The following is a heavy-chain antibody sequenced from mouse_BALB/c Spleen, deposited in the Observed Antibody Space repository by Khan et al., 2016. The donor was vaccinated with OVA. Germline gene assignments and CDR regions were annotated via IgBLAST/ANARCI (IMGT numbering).Heavy chain of an antibody. D-gene: IGHD2-14*01. CDR2: IWSGGNT. CDR3: ARNSYMYDFTY. CDR1: GFSLTTYG. V-gene: IGHV2-2*01. J-gene: IGHJ3*01. Sequence: QVQLKQSGPGLVQPSQSLSITCTVPGFSLTTYGVHWVRQSPGKGLEWLGLIWSGGNTDYNAAFISRLSISKDNSKSQVFFKMNSLQADDTAMYYCARNSYMYDFTYWGQGTLVTVSA.